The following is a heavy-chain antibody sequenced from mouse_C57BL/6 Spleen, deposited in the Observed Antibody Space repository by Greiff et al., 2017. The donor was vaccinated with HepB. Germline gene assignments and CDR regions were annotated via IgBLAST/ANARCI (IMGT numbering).Heavy chain of an antibody. Sequence: EVQLQQSGPELVKPGASVKIPCKASGYTFTDYNMDWVKQSHGKSLEWIGDINPNNGGTIYNQKFKGKATLTVDKSSSTAYMELRSLTSEDTAVYYCARSEGIYDYEMYFDVWGTGTTVTVSS. CDR2: INPNNGGT. CDR1: GYTFTDYN. V-gene: IGHV1-18*01. D-gene: IGHD2-4*01. CDR3: ARSEGIYDYEMYFDV. J-gene: IGHJ1*03.